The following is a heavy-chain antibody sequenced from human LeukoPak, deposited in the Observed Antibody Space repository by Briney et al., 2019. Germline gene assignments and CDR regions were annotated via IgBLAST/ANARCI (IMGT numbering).Heavy chain of an antibody. CDR2: MSGRGSGGST. V-gene: IGHV3-23*01. CDR1: GFTLSSSA. CDR3: ATDDYGGLDY. Sequence: GGSLRLSCAGSGFTLSSSAMSWVRQAPGKGLEWVSSMSGRGSGGSTYYADSVKGRFTISRDNSKSTLYLQLNSLRAEDTAVYYCATDDYGGLDYWGQGTLATVSS. D-gene: IGHD4-23*01. J-gene: IGHJ4*02.